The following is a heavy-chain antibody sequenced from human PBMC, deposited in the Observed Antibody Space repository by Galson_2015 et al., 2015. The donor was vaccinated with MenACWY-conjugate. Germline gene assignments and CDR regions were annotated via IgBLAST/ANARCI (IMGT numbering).Heavy chain of an antibody. D-gene: IGHD2-21*02. J-gene: IGHJ4*02. CDR2: INSRSGNL. CDR3: TRDPEGDLDFDY. V-gene: IGHV3-48*02. CDR1: GFTFSSYW. Sequence: SLRLSCAASGFTFSSYWMHWVRQAPGKGLEWVSHINSRSGNLLYADSVKGRFTISRDNAKNSVYLQMNNLRDEDTAVYFCTRDPEGDLDFDYWGQGTLVTVSS.